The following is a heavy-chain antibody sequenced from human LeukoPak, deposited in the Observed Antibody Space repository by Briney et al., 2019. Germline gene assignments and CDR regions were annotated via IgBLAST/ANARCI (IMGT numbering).Heavy chain of an antibody. V-gene: IGHV3-30-3*01. J-gene: IGHJ3*02. CDR3: ARDDLSGSRYGAFDI. CDR2: ISYDGSNK. CDR1: GFTFSSYA. D-gene: IGHD1-26*01. Sequence: GGSLRLSCAASGFTFSSYAMHWVRQAPGKGLEWVAVISYDGSNKYYADSVKGRFTISRDNAKNSLYLQMNSLRAEDTAVYYCARDDLSGSRYGAFDIWGQGTMVTVSS.